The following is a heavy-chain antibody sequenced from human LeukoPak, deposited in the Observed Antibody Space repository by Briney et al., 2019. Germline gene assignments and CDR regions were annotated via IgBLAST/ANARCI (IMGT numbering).Heavy chain of an antibody. V-gene: IGHV4-39*07. CDR3: ARDRAPDYYGSRWFDP. CDR1: GGSISSSSYY. Sequence: SETLSLTCTVSGGSISSSSYYWGWIRQPPGKGLEWIGSIYYSGSTYYNPSLKSRVTISVDTSKNQFSLKLSSVTAADTAVYYCARDRAPDYYGSRWFDPWGQGTLVTVSS. CDR2: IYYSGST. J-gene: IGHJ5*02. D-gene: IGHD3-10*01.